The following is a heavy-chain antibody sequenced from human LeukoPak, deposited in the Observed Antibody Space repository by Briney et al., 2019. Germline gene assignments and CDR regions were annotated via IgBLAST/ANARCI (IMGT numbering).Heavy chain of an antibody. D-gene: IGHD6-13*01. Sequence: GESLKISCKRSGYSFTSYWIGWVRQMPGKGLEWMGIIYPGDSDTRYSPSFQGQVTISADKSISTAYLQWSSLKASDTAMYYCARSANYSSSWSRFWGQGTMVTVSS. CDR3: ARSANYSSSWSRF. J-gene: IGHJ3*01. CDR1: GYSFTSYW. CDR2: IYPGDSDT. V-gene: IGHV5-51*01.